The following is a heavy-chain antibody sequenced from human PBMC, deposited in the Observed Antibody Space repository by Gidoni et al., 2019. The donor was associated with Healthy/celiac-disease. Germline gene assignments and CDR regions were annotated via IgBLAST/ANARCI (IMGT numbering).Heavy chain of an antibody. Sequence: EVQLVESGGGWVQPGGSLRPSCAASGFTFSSYAMSWVRQAPGRGLEWVSAISGSGGSTYYADSVKGRFTISRDNSKNTLYLQMNSLRAEDTAVYYCARVFYGGKGNWGQGTLVTVSS. J-gene: IGHJ4*02. CDR2: ISGSGGST. CDR1: GFTFSSYA. D-gene: IGHD4-17*01. CDR3: ARVFYGGKGN. V-gene: IGHV3-23*04.